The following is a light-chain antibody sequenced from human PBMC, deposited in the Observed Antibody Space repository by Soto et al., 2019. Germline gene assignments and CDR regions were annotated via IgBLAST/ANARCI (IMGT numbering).Light chain of an antibody. CDR2: EGS. V-gene: IGLV2-23*01. CDR1: SSDVGSSNL. J-gene: IGLJ3*02. CDR3: CSYAGSSTWV. Sequence: QPVLTQPASVSGSPGQSITISCTGTSSDVGSSNLVSWYQQHPGKAPKLMIYEGSKRPSGVSDRFSGSKTGNTASLTISGLHAEDEGDYYCCSYAGSSTWVFGGGTKLTVL.